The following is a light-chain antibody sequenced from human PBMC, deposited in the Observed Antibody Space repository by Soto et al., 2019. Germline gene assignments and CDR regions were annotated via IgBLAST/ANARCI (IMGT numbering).Light chain of an antibody. CDR3: QQYGISPTT. V-gene: IGKV3-20*01. CDR1: QSVSTSY. Sequence: DIVLTQSPGTLSLSPGERATLSCRASQSVSTSYLAWYQQKPGQAPSRLIFGASSRATGIPDRFIGSGSGTDFTLTISRLEPEDFAVYYCQQYGISPTTFGQGTKVEIK. CDR2: GAS. J-gene: IGKJ1*01.